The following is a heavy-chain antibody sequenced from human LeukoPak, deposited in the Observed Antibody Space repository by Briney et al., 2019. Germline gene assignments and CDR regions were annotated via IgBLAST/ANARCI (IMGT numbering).Heavy chain of an antibody. V-gene: IGHV5-51*01. Sequence: GESLKISCKCSGYSFTSYWIGWVRQMPGKGLEWMGIIYPGDSDTRYSPSFQGQVTISVDKSISTAYLQWSSLKASDTAIYYCAKIDRQYCSRSSCYALDYWGQGTQVTVSS. D-gene: IGHD2-2*01. CDR3: AKIDRQYCSRSSCYALDY. J-gene: IGHJ4*02. CDR2: IYPGDSDT. CDR1: GYSFTSYW.